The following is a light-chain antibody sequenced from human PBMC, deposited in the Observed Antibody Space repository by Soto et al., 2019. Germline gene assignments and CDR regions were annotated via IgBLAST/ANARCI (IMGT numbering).Light chain of an antibody. CDR3: QQYGSSPRT. V-gene: IGKV3-20*01. CDR2: GAS. Sequence: DIALTQSPATLSFSPGERDTLSCRASQSVSSRLAWYQQKPGQAPRLLISGASSRATGIPDRFSGSGSGTDFTLTISRLEPEDFAVYYCQQYGSSPRTFGQGTKVDI. CDR1: QSVSSR. J-gene: IGKJ1*01.